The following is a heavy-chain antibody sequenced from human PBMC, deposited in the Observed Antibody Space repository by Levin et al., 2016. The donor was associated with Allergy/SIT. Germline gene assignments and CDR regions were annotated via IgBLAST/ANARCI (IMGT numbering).Heavy chain of an antibody. Sequence: VRQMPGKGLEWMGIIYPGDSDTRYSPSFQGQVTISADKSISTAYLQWSSLKASDTAMYYCARHWSPGSYYSSVDYWGQGTLVTVSS. J-gene: IGHJ4*02. D-gene: IGHD3-10*01. CDR3: ARHWSPGSYYSSVDY. CDR2: IYPGDSDT. V-gene: IGHV5-51*01.